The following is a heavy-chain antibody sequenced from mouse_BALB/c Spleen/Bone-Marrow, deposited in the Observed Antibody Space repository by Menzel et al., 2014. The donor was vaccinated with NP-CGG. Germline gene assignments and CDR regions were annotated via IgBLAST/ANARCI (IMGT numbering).Heavy chain of an antibody. V-gene: IGHV1-63*02. CDR1: GYTFTNYW. CDR2: IYPGGGYT. Sequence: VKLQESGAELVRPGTSVKMSCRAAGYTFTNYWIGWVKQRPGHGLEWIGDIYPGGGYTNYNEKFRGKATLTADTSSITAYMQLGSLTSEDSTIYYCARGHYFDYWGQGTTLTVSS. CDR3: ARGHYFDY. D-gene: IGHD3-3*01. J-gene: IGHJ2*01.